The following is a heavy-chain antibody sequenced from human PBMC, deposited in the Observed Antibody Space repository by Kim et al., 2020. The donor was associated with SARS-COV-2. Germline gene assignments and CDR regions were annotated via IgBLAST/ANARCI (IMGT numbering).Heavy chain of an antibody. CDR2: ISASSGST. CDR1: GFIFSNYA. J-gene: IGHJ4*02. V-gene: IGHV3-23*01. Sequence: GGSLRLFCVGSGFIFSNYAMTWVRQAPGKGLEWVAGISASSGSTSFADSVLGRFTISRDNSKNTVYLQMSSLRAEDAAVYFCVKLVDYTFGSSDSWGQGTLVTVSS. D-gene: IGHD4-4*01. CDR3: VKLVDYTFGSSDS.